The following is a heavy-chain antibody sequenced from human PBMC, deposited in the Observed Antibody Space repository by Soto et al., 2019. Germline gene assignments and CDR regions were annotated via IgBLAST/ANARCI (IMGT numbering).Heavy chain of an antibody. J-gene: IGHJ6*02. CDR1: GYIFVNYG. D-gene: IGHD3-16*01. CDR3: VMVDNYVTPTPQDV. V-gene: IGHV1-18*01. Sequence: QVQLVQSGDEVKKPGASVKVSCKASGYIFVNYGIAWVRQAPGQGLEWMGWISPYTGNTHSATKTQGRLTMTTDTSTSTAYMALGSLPSDDTAVYYCVMVDNYVTPTPQDVWGQGTTVTVSS. CDR2: ISPYTGNT.